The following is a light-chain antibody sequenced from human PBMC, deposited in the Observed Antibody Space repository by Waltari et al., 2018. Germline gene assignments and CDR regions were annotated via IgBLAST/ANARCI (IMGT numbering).Light chain of an antibody. CDR2: GKN. V-gene: IGLV3-19*01. CDR3: YSRDSSGDHLRV. J-gene: IGLJ1*01. CDR1: SIRGYY. Sequence: SSELTQDPAVSVALGQTVRITCQGDSIRGYYASWSQQKPGQAPVLVIYGKNNRPSGIPDRFSGSSSGNTASLTITGAQAEDEAEYYCYSRDSSGDHLRVFGAGTKVTVL.